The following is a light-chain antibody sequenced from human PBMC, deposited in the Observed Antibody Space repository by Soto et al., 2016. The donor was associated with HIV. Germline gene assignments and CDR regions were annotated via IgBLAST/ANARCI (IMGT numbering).Light chain of an antibody. CDR3: QVWDNTSDQGV. V-gene: IGLV3-21*03. CDR1: NIGGKS. J-gene: IGLJ1*01. Sequence: SYELTQPTSVTVAPGKTATITCGGKNIGGKSVHWYQQKAGQAPVLVVYDDSDRPSGTPERFSGSNSEDTATLTISSVEAGDEADYYCQVWDNTSDQGVFGTGTKVTVL. CDR2: DDS.